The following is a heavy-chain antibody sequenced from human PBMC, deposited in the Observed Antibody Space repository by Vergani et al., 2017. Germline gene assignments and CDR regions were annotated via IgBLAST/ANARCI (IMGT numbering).Heavy chain of an antibody. V-gene: IGHV4-61*02. D-gene: IGHD6-13*01. CDR3: ARWRRAGGGSGPDK. Sequence: QVQLQESGPGLVKPSQTLSLSCTVSGGSVRTSIGYYWTWIRQPAGKTLEWIGEIFSSGTTNYHPSCKNRVTMSVDTSKNQFSLKLNSVTAADTAVYYCARWRRAGGGSGPDKWGQGTLVTVSS. J-gene: IGHJ4*02. CDR1: GGSVRTSIGYY. CDR2: IFSSGTT.